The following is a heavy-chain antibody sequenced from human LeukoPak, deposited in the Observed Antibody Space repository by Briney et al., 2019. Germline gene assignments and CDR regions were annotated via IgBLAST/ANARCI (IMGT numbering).Heavy chain of an antibody. CDR2: VSSSGDRT. CDR3: AKDRPNYHESNGHYYRRDGDY. Sequence: PGGSLRLSCAASGFTFSSYAMSWVRQAPGKGLEWVSSVSSSGDRTFCADSVKDRFTISRDNSKNTLYLQMSRLRAEDTAVYYCAKDRPNYHESNGHYYRRDGDYWGQGTLVTVSS. J-gene: IGHJ4*02. D-gene: IGHD3-22*01. V-gene: IGHV3-23*01. CDR1: GFTFSSYA.